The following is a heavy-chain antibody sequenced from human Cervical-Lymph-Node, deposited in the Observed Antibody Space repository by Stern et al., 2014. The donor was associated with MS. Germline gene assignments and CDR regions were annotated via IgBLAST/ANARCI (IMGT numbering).Heavy chain of an antibody. CDR1: GFTFNDHH. Sequence: VQLVESGGGLVKPGGSLRLSCVGSGFTFNDHHMAWVRQAPGKGLEWISYITISGTNRYYANSVKGRFTISRDNAMNSLYLQMNSLRVEDTAVYYCARIYWPIDHWGQGILVTVSS. D-gene: IGHD5-12*01. V-gene: IGHV3-11*01. CDR3: ARIYWPIDH. J-gene: IGHJ4*02. CDR2: ITISGTNR.